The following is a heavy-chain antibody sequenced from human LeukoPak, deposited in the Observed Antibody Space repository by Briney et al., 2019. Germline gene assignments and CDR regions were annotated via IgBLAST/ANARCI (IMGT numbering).Heavy chain of an antibody. J-gene: IGHJ6*02. CDR2: IYYSGST. V-gene: IGHV4-39*07. CDR3: ARDVIDYDFWSGYSDYYYGMDV. Sequence: PSETLSLTCTVSGGSISSSSYYWGWIRQPPGKGLEWIGSIYYSGSTYYNPSLKSRVTISVDTSKNQFSLKLSSVTAADTAVYYCARDVIDYDFWSGYSDYYYGMDVWGQGTTVTVSS. D-gene: IGHD3-3*01. CDR1: GGSISSSSYY.